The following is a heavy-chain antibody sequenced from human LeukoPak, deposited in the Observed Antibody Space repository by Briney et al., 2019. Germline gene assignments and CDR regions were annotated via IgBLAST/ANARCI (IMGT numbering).Heavy chain of an antibody. CDR1: GFTFSDYY. CDR2: ISSSSSYT. Sequence: GGSLRLSCAASGFTFSDYYMSWIRQAPGKGLEWVSYISSSSSYTNYADSVKGRFTISRHNSKNTLFLQMTSLRAEDTAVYYCSRYNWDYGAYWGQGTLVTVSS. J-gene: IGHJ4*02. V-gene: IGHV3-11*06. CDR3: SRYNWDYGAY. D-gene: IGHD1-20*01.